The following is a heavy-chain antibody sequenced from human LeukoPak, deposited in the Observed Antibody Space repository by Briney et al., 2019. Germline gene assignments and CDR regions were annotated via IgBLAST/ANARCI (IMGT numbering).Heavy chain of an antibody. CDR1: GFTFSAFW. V-gene: IGHV3-48*02. Sequence: PGGSLRLSCAASGFTFSAFWMHWVRQAPGKGLEWVAIINSGGSVTYYADSVRGRFTISRDNAKNSLYLQMNSLRDEDTAVYYCVRDNDDYKDDDFVYAFDIWGQGTMVTVSS. D-gene: IGHD4-17*01. CDR2: INSGGSVT. CDR3: VRDNDDYKDDDFVYAFDI. J-gene: IGHJ3*02.